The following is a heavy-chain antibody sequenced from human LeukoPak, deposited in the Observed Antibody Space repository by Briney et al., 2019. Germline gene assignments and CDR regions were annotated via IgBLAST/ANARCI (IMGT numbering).Heavy chain of an antibody. J-gene: IGHJ4*02. D-gene: IGHD6-6*01. V-gene: IGHV4-34*01. CDR2: VNHSGST. CDR1: GGSFSGYY. Sequence: SETLSLTCAVYGGSFSGYYWSWIRQPPGKGLEWIGEVNHSGSTNYNPSLKSRVTISVDTSKNQFSLKLSSVTAADTAVYYCARELSGSSSNFDYWGQGTLVTVSS. CDR3: ARELSGSSSNFDY.